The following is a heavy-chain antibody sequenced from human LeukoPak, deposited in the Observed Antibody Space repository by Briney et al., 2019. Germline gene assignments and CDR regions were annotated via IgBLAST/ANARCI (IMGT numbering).Heavy chain of an antibody. V-gene: IGHV3-21*01. CDR1: GFTCSSYS. J-gene: IGHJ1*01. CDR3: ARDYGSGSYYGEYFQH. CDR2: ISSSSSYI. D-gene: IGHD3-10*01. Sequence: GGYLRLYCAASGFTCSSYSMNWVRQAPGKGLEWVSSISSSSSYIYYADSVKGRFTISRDNAKNSLYLQMNSLRAEDTAVYYCARDYGSGSYYGEYFQHWGQGTLVTVSS.